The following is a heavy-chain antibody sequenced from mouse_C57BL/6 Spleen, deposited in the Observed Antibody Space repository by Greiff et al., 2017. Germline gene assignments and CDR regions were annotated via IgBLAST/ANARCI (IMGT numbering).Heavy chain of an antibody. V-gene: IGHV1-64*01. J-gene: IGHJ2*01. CDR3: AREAMVTTTY. CDR2: IHPNSGST. Sequence: QVQLQQSGAELVKPGGSVKLSCKASGYTFTSYWMHWVKQRPGQGLEWIGMIHPNSGSTNYNEKFKSKATLTVDKSSSTAYMQLSSLTSEDSAVYYCAREAMVTTTYWGQGTTLTVSS. CDR1: GYTFTSYW. D-gene: IGHD2-2*01.